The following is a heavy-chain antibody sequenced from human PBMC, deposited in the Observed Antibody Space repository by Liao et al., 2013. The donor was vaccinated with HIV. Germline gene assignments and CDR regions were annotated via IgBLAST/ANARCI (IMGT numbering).Heavy chain of an antibody. D-gene: IGHD5-18*01. CDR1: GGSFSGYY. CDR2: INHSGRT. CDR3: AWEGYSYGPGENYYYYMDV. J-gene: IGHJ6*03. V-gene: IGHV4-34*01. Sequence: QVQLQQWGAGLLKPSETLSLTCAVFGGSFSGYYWSWIRQPPGRGLEWIGEINHSGRTNCNPSLKSRVTISIDTSKNQFSLKLSSVTAADTAVYYCAWEGYSYGPGENYYYYMDVWGKGTTVTVSS.